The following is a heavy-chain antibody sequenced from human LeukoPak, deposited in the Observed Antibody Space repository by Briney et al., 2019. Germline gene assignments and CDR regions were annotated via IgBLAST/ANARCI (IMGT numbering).Heavy chain of an antibody. CDR1: GYTFTGYY. V-gene: IGHV1-2*02. D-gene: IGHD4-17*01. CDR3: ARTPGPTVTGWFDP. Sequence: ASVKVSCKASGYTFTGYYMHWVRQAPGQGLEWMGWINPNSGGTNYAQKLQGRVTMPRDTSISTAYMELSRLRSDDTAVYYCARTPGPTVTGWFDPWGQGTLATVSS. J-gene: IGHJ5*02. CDR2: INPNSGGT.